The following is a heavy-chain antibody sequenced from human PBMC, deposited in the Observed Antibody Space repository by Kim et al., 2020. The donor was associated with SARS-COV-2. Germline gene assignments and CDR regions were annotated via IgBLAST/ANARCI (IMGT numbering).Heavy chain of an antibody. CDR3: ARGPAMVEGYDYYYGMDV. V-gene: IGHV3-33*01. J-gene: IGHJ6*02. CDR1: GFTFSSYG. Sequence: GGSLRLSCAASGFTFSSYGMHWVRQAPGKGLEWVAVIWYDGSNKYYADSEKGRFTISRDNSKNTLYLQMNSLRAEDTAVYYCARGPAMVEGYDYYYGMDVWGQGTTVTVSS. CDR2: IWYDGSNK. D-gene: IGHD2-2*01.